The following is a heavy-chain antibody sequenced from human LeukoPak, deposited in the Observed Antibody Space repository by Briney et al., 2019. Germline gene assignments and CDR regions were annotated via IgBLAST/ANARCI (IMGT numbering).Heavy chain of an antibody. J-gene: IGHJ6*02. CDR1: GFTFTSSA. Sequence: ASVKVSCKASGFTFTSSAVQWVRQARGQRLEWIGWIVVGSGNTNYAQKFQERVTITRDMSTSTAYMELSSLSSEDTAVYYCAAKSHGNYYYGMDVWGQGTTVTVSS. V-gene: IGHV1-58*01. CDR2: IVVGSGNT. CDR3: AAKSHGNYYYGMDV. D-gene: IGHD4-17*01.